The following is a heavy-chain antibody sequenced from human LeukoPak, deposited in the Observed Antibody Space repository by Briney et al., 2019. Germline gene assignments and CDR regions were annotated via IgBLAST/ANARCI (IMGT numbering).Heavy chain of an antibody. CDR3: SRGSYDFWSGYYTGYYFDY. V-gene: IGHV4-31*03. CDR1: GGSISSGGYY. Sequence: SETLSLTCTVSGGSISSGGYYWSWIRQHPGKGLEWIGYIYYSGSTYYNPSLKSRVTISVDTSKNQFSLKLSSVTAADTAVYYCSRGSYDFWSGYYTGYYFDYWGQGTLVTVSS. J-gene: IGHJ4*02. CDR2: IYYSGST. D-gene: IGHD3-3*01.